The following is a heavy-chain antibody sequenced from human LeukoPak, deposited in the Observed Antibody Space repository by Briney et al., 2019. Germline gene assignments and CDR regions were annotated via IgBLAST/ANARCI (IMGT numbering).Heavy chain of an antibody. CDR1: GGSISSYY. CDR3: ARVFEVGASIIYAFDI. CDR2: IHYSGST. D-gene: IGHD1-26*01. Sequence: LSETLSLTCTVSGGSISSYYWSWIRQPPGKGLEWIGNIHYSGSTNYNPSLKSRVTISVDTSKNQFSLKLSSVTAADTAVYYCARVFEVGASIIYAFDIWGQGTMVTVSS. J-gene: IGHJ3*02. V-gene: IGHV4-59*01.